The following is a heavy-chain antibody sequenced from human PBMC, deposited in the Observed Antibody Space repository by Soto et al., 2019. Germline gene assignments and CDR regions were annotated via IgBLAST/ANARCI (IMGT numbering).Heavy chain of an antibody. CDR2: VFHNGST. CDR3: VRGGYQDNYFGP. CDR1: GGSVDSVGYY. V-gene: IGHV4-31*03. D-gene: IGHD5-18*01. Sequence: QVQLQESGPGVVKPSQTPSLTCTVSGGSVDSVGYYWHWTRQHPGQGLEWIANVFHNGSTHHNPSLTGRPTTSIDTSKNQCSLVLSSVTAADTAVYSCVRGGYQDNYFGPWGQGTLVTVSS. J-gene: IGHJ5*02.